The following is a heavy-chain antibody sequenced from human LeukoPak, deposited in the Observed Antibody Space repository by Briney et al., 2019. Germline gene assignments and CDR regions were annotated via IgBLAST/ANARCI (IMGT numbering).Heavy chain of an antibody. CDR1: GFTFSSYS. V-gene: IGHV3-21*01. Sequence: PGGSLRLSCAASGFTFSSYSMNWVRQAPGKGLEWVSSISSSSSYIYYADSVKGRFTISRDNAKNSLYLQMNSLRAEDTAVYYCAVYRVAARPYYFDYWGQGTLVTVSS. CDR3: AVYRVAARPYYFDY. J-gene: IGHJ4*02. D-gene: IGHD6-6*01. CDR2: ISSSSSYI.